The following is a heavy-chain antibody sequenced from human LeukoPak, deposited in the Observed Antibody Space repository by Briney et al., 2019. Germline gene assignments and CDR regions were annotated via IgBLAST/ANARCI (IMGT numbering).Heavy chain of an antibody. CDR2: ISSSSSYI. CDR1: GFTFSSYS. V-gene: IGHV3-21*04. Sequence: GGSLRLSCAASGFTFSSYSMNWVRQAPGKGLEWVSSISSSSSYIYYADSVKGRFTISRDNAKNSLYLQMNSLRSEDTAVYYCARLQDSLAPGSDYWGQGTLVTVSS. CDR3: ARLQDSLAPGSDY. J-gene: IGHJ4*02. D-gene: IGHD3-10*01.